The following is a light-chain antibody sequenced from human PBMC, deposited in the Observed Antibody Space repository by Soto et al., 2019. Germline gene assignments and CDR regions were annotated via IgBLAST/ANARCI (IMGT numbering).Light chain of an antibody. CDR3: QQFNSYPYM. Sequence: DIQLTQSPSFLSAYVGDSGSITCRARQGISSYLAWSQQKPGNAPKLLIYASSTLQSGVPSRFSGSESGKECTLTISSLQPEDFATYNCQQFNSYPYMVGQGTKLEIK. V-gene: IGKV1-9*01. CDR1: QGISSY. J-gene: IGKJ2*01. CDR2: ASS.